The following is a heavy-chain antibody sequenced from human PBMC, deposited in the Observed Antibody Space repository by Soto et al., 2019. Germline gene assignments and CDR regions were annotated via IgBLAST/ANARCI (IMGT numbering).Heavy chain of an antibody. J-gene: IGHJ4*02. CDR1: GFTFSSYG. D-gene: IGHD3-3*01. CDR3: ARDRIIWSLDY. Sequence: QVQLVESGGGVVQPGRSLRLSCAASGFTFSSYGFNGVRQAPGKGREWVAVIWYDGSNKYYADSGKGRFTISRDNSKNTLYLQMNSLRAEDTAVYYCARDRIIWSLDYWGQGTLVTVSS. CDR2: IWYDGSNK. V-gene: IGHV3-33*01.